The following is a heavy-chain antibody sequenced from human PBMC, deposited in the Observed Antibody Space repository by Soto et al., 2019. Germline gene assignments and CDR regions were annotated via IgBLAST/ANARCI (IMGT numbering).Heavy chain of an antibody. CDR2: IYYSGTA. D-gene: IGHD4-17*01. CDR3: ATRSGDYVGWFDP. J-gene: IGHJ5*02. CDR1: GGSIIGSGFH. Sequence: PSETLSLTCTVSGGSIIGSGFHWAWIRQPPGKGLEWIGSIYYSGTANYSPSLKSRLAIDVDTSKNQFSLRLSSVTAADTAVYNCATRSGDYVGWFDPWGQGTRVTVSS. V-gene: IGHV4-39*01.